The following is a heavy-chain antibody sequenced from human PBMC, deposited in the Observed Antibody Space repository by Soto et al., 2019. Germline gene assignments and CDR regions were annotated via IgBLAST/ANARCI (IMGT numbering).Heavy chain of an antibody. CDR1: GYSFTRYW. CDR3: AISRGSGRDYYGMDF. Sequence: PGESLKISCKGSGYSFTRYWIGWVRQMPGKGLECMGIIYPGDSDTRYSPSFQGQVTISADKSNSTAYLQWSSLKASDTAMYYCAISRGSGRDYYGMDFWGQGTTVTVSS. V-gene: IGHV5-51*01. J-gene: IGHJ6*02. CDR2: IYPGDSDT. D-gene: IGHD3-10*01.